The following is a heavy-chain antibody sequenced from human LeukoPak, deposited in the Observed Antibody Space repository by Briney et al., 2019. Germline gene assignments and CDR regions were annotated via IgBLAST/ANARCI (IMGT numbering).Heavy chain of an antibody. Sequence: GGSLRLSCAASGFTFSSYSMNWVRQAPGKGLEWVSSISSSSSYIYYADSVKGRFTISRDNAKNSLYLQMNSLRAEGTAVYYCARVRDSSGYPAASSYWGQGTLVTVSS. D-gene: IGHD3-22*01. CDR1: GFTFSSYS. J-gene: IGHJ4*02. CDR2: ISSSSSYI. CDR3: ARVRDSSGYPAASSY. V-gene: IGHV3-21*01.